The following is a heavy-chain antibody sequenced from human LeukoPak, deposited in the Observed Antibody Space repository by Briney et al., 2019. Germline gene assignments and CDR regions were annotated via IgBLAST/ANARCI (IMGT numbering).Heavy chain of an antibody. Sequence: GGSLRLSCAASGFTFSSYAMSWVRQAPGKGLEWVSAISGSGGSTYYADSVKGRFTISRDNAKNSLYLQMNSLRAEDTAVYYCARENYYDSSGYSPFDWGQGTLVTVSS. CDR3: ARENYYDSSGYSPFD. V-gene: IGHV3-23*01. CDR2: ISGSGGST. J-gene: IGHJ4*02. CDR1: GFTFSSYA. D-gene: IGHD3-22*01.